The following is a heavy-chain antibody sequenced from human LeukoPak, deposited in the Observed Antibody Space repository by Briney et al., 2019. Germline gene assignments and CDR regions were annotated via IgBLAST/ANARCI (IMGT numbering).Heavy chain of an antibody. D-gene: IGHD3-10*01. CDR3: AREGLNMVRGVIPKEAWGWFDP. J-gene: IGHJ5*02. Sequence: SETLSLTCAVYGGSFSGYYWNWIRQPAGKGLEWIGRIYSSGSTNYNPSLKSRVTISVDTSKNQFSLKLSSVTAADTAVYYCAREGLNMVRGVIPKEAWGWFDPWGQGTLVTVSS. V-gene: IGHV4-4*07. CDR2: IYSSGST. CDR1: GGSFSGYY.